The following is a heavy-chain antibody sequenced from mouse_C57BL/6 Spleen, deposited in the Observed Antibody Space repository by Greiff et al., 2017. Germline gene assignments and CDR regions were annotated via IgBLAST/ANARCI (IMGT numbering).Heavy chain of an antibody. V-gene: IGHV1-72*01. J-gene: IGHJ2*01. Sequence: QVQLQQPGAELVKPGASVKLSCKASGYTFTSYWMHWVKQRPGRGLEWIGRIEPNSGGTKYNEKFKSKATLTVDKPSSTAYMQLSSLTSEDSAVFYCARSYYSKNFDYWGQGTTLTVSS. CDR2: IEPNSGGT. CDR3: ARSYYSKNFDY. D-gene: IGHD2-5*01. CDR1: GYTFTSYW.